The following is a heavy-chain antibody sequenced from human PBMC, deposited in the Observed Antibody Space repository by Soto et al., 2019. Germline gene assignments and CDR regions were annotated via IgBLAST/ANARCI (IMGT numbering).Heavy chain of an antibody. CDR1: GFTFSSYA. J-gene: IGHJ4*02. D-gene: IGHD1-20*01. CDR3: ARDTSAVTGTTGDFDY. CDR2: ISYDGTNK. Sequence: GGSLRLSCAASGFTFSSYAMHWGRQAPDKGLEWVAVISYDGTNKNYADSVQGRFTISRDNSKKTLYLQMSSLRGEDTAVYYCARDTSAVTGTTGDFDYWGQGTLVTVSS. V-gene: IGHV3-30-3*01.